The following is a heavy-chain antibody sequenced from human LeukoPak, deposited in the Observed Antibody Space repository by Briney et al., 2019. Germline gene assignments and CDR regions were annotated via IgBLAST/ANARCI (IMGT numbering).Heavy chain of an antibody. Sequence: GGALRLSCAASGFTFSSYGMHWVRQAPGKGLEWVSGINWNGGSTGYADSVKGRFTISRDNAKNSLYLQMNSLRAEDTALYYCARVGYYDFWSGYYPYYYYYMDVWGKGTTVTVSS. J-gene: IGHJ6*03. CDR3: ARVGYYDFWSGYYPYYYYYMDV. CDR1: GFTFSSYG. V-gene: IGHV3-20*04. D-gene: IGHD3-3*01. CDR2: INWNGGST.